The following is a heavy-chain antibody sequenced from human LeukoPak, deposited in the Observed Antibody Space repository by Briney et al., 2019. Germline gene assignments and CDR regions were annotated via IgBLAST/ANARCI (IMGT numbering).Heavy chain of an antibody. Sequence: SETLSLTCTVSGGSISSDYWGWIRQPAGKGLEFIGRIYSSGSTNYNPSLESRATMSVDTSKNQFSLRLTSVTAADTAVYYCARAAAAGPSYYFDYWGQGTLVTVSS. CDR2: IYSSGST. J-gene: IGHJ4*02. D-gene: IGHD6-13*01. CDR3: ARAAAAGPSYYFDY. CDR1: GGSISSDY. V-gene: IGHV4-4*07.